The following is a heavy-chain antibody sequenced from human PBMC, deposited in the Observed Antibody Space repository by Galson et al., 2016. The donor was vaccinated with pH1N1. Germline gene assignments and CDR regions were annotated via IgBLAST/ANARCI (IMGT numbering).Heavy chain of an antibody. J-gene: IGHJ4*01. Sequence: SLRLSCAASGFDFGTYGMHWVRQAPGKGLQWVAVISSDGNTTYYADSVKGRFTISRDSSKNTRFLHMNRLRTDDTAVYYCANPPSGFVTGWFSRATVDYWGLGTLVTVSS. D-gene: IGHD6-19*01. V-gene: IGHV3-30*18. CDR3: ANPPSGFVTGWFSRATVDY. CDR2: ISSDGNTT. CDR1: GFDFGTYG.